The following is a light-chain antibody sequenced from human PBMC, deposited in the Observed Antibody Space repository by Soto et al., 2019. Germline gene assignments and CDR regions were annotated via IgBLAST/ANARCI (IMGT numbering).Light chain of an antibody. V-gene: IGLV1-47*01. CDR2: RNN. J-gene: IGLJ3*02. CDR1: RSNIGSNY. CDR3: AAWDDSLRGRV. Sequence: QSVLTQPPSASGTPGQRVTISCSGSRSNIGSNYVFWYQQLPGTAPKLLMYRNNQRPSGVPDRFSDSESGTSASLAISGLRSEDEAHYYCAAWDDSLRGRVFGGGTKLTVL.